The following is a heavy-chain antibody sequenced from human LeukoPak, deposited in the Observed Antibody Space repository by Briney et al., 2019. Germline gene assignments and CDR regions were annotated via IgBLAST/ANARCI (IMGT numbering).Heavy chain of an antibody. CDR2: IYYSGST. D-gene: IGHD1-14*01. J-gene: IGHJ3*02. CDR1: GGSISSSSYY. V-gene: IGHV4-39*01. CDR3: ARQTVTPDDAFDI. Sequence: SETLSLTCTVSGGSISSSSYYWGWIRQPPGKGLEWIGSIYYSGSTYYNPSLKSRVTISVDMSKNQFSLKLSSVTAADTAVYYCARQTVTPDDAFDIWGQGTMVTVSS.